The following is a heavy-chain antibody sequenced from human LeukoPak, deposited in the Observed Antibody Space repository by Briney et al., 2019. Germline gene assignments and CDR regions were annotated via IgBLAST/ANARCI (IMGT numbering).Heavy chain of an antibody. V-gene: IGHV4-34*01. Sequence: SETVSLTCAVYGGTFSGYYWSWIRQPPGKGLEWIGEINHSGSTNYNPSLKSRVTISVDTSKNQFSLKLSSVTAADTAVYYCARGQMGDYDFWSGYHDYWGQGTLVTVSS. CDR1: GGTFSGYY. CDR2: INHSGST. D-gene: IGHD3-3*01. J-gene: IGHJ4*02. CDR3: ARGQMGDYDFWSGYHDY.